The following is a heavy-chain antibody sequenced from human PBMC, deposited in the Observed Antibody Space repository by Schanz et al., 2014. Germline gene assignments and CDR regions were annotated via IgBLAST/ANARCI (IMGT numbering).Heavy chain of an antibody. V-gene: IGHV3-21*05. J-gene: IGHJ4*02. D-gene: IGHD1-26*01. CDR1: GFSFSGFS. Sequence: VQLVESGGGVAQPGGSLRLSCAASGFSFSGFSMNWVRQAPGKGLQWVSYISSRNTYYADSVKGRFTISRDNTKNSVFLQMSSLRVEDTGLYFCARDPVEGAPTPYYFDSWGPGTLVTVSS. CDR3: ARDPVEGAPTPYYFDS. CDR2: ISSRNT.